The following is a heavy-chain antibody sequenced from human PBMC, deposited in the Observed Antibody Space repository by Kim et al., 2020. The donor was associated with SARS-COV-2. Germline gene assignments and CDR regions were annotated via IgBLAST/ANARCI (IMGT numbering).Heavy chain of an antibody. D-gene: IGHD2-21*02. V-gene: IGHV1-3*01. J-gene: IGHJ4*02. Sequence: NTEYSQQFQGRATITRDTSASTAYMELSSLRSEDTAVYYCARGTGVTPDYWGQGTLVTVSS. CDR3: ARGTGVTPDY. CDR2: NT.